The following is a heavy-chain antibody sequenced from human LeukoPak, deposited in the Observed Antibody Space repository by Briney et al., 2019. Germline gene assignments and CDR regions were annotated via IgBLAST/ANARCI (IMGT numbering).Heavy chain of an antibody. D-gene: IGHD2-15*01. CDR1: GFSFSSYS. Sequence: GGSLRLSCAASGFSFSSYSMNWVRQAPGKGLEWVAVISYDGSNKYYADSVKGRFTISRDNSKNTLYLQMNSLRAEDTAVYYCAKESGTYCSGGSCYDYYYYMDVWGKGTTVTVSS. CDR3: AKESGTYCSGGSCYDYYYYMDV. V-gene: IGHV3-30*18. CDR2: ISYDGSNK. J-gene: IGHJ6*03.